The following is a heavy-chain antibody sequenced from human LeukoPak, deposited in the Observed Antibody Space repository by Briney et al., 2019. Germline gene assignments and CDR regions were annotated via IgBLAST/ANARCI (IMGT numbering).Heavy chain of an antibody. CDR2: IYTSGST. D-gene: IGHD3-10*01. CDR1: GGSIGSYY. CDR3: ARARYGSGSYHYMDV. V-gene: IGHV4-4*07. Sequence: SETLSLTCTVSGGSIGSYYWSWIRQPAGKGLEWIGRIYTSGSTNYNPSLKSRVTMSVDTSKNQFSLKLSSVTAADTAVYYCARARYGSGSYHYMDVWGKGTTVTISS. J-gene: IGHJ6*03.